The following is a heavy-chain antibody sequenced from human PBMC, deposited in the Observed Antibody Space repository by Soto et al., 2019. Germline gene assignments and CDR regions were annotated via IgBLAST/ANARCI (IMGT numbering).Heavy chain of an antibody. V-gene: IGHV4-39*01. CDR1: GGSISSRIYY. Sequence: QLQLQESGTGLVKPSETLSLTGTVSGGSISSRIYYGGWIRQPPGNGLEWIGSIFYSGSTYYNPSLKSLVTISGDTHNNQFYLKLYSVAAADTAMYYCAIQVVTASSTIYYFDYWRQGILVTVSS. CDR2: IFYSGST. J-gene: IGHJ4*02. CDR3: AIQVVTASSTIYYFDY. D-gene: IGHD2-21*02.